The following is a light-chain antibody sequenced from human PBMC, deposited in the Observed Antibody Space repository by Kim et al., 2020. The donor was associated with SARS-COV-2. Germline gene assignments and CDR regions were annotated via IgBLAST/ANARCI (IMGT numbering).Light chain of an antibody. V-gene: IGKV1-5*03. Sequence: DIQMTQSTSTLSASVGDRVTITCRASENIGTWLAWYQQKPGRAPRLLIYLASTLESGVPSRFSGTGSGTEFSLTISSLQPDDFATYYCQHYSRFPYTFGQGTKLEIK. J-gene: IGKJ2*01. CDR1: ENIGTW. CDR2: LAS. CDR3: QHYSRFPYT.